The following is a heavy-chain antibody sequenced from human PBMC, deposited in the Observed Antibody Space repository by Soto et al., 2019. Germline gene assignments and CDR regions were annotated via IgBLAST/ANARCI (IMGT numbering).Heavy chain of an antibody. CDR3: AGPGYSSQDY. V-gene: IGHV3-23*01. Sequence: PGGSLRLSCAASGSRFASFALTVVRQAPGKGLEWVSAISGSGDDTDYTASVNARFTISRDNSKNTLYLQMNSLRADDTAVYYCAGPGYSSQDYWGQGTLVTVSS. CDR2: ISGSGDDT. CDR1: GSRFASFA. J-gene: IGHJ4*02. D-gene: IGHD5-18*01.